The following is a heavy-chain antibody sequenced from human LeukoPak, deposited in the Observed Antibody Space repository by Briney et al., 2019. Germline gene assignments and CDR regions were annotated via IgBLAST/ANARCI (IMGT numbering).Heavy chain of an antibody. V-gene: IGHV3-23*01. CDR1: GFTFSSYA. D-gene: IGHD3-3*01. J-gene: IGHJ6*03. Sequence: GGSLRLSCAASGFTFSSYAMSWVRQAPGKGLEWVSAISGSGGSTYYADSVKGRFTISRDNSKNTLYLQMNNLRAEDTAVYYCARAIRFLGAYYYYYMDVWGKGTTVTVSS. CDR2: ISGSGGST. CDR3: ARAIRFLGAYYYYYMDV.